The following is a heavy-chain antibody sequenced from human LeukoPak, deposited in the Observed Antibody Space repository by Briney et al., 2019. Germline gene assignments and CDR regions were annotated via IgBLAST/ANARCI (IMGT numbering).Heavy chain of an antibody. CDR3: ARGAVRGLGVCFGF. J-gene: IGHJ4*02. CDR2: INPNSGAT. Sequence: GASVKVSCKTSGYTFTDYMHWVRQAPGQGLEWMGWINPNSGATFYAQNFQGRVTMTRGTSISTAYMELSSLRSDDTAVYFCARGAVRGLGVCFGFWGQGTLVTVSS. CDR1: GYTFTDY. D-gene: IGHD3-10*01. V-gene: IGHV1-2*02.